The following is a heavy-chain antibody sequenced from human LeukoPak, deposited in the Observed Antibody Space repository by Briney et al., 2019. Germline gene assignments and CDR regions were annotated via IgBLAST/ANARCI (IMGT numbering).Heavy chain of an antibody. D-gene: IGHD3-10*02. CDR1: GFTFSSSW. Sequence: RGSLRLSCAASGFTFSSSWMSWFRQTPGEGRGWVANLKQDGNEKYYVDSVKGRFTISRDNAKNSLYLQMNSLRAQDTAVYYCAELGITMIGGVWGKGTTVTISS. V-gene: IGHV3-7*01. CDR3: AELGITMIGGV. J-gene: IGHJ6*04. CDR2: LKQDGNEK.